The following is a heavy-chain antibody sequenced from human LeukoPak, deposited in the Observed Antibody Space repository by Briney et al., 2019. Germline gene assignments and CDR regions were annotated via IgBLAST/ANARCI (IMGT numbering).Heavy chain of an antibody. J-gene: IGHJ4*02. CDR3: HVGYDSSGYYPATDY. V-gene: IGHV4-39*01. CDR1: GGSISSSSYY. CDR2: IYYSGST. Sequence: TSETLSLTCTVSGGSISSSSYYWGWIRQPPGKGLEWIRSIYYSGSTYYNPSLKSRVTISVDTSKNQFSLKLSSVTAADTDVYYCHVGYDSSGYYPATDYWGQGTLVTVSS. D-gene: IGHD3-22*01.